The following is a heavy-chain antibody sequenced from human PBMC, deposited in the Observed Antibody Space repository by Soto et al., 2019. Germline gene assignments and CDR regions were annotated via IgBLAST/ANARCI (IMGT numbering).Heavy chain of an antibody. CDR2: INHSGNT. V-gene: IGHV4-34*01. CDR3: ARVEDHFGSGSYSPAFDD. J-gene: IGHJ4*02. D-gene: IGHD3-10*01. CDR1: GGSFSGYY. Sequence: QVQLQQWGAGLLKPSETLSLTCAVYGGSFSGYYWSWIRQPPGKGLEWIGEINHSGNTNYNPSLKSRVTISVDTSKNQFSLHMSSVTAAYTAVYYCARVEDHFGSGSYSPAFDDWGQGTRVTVSS.